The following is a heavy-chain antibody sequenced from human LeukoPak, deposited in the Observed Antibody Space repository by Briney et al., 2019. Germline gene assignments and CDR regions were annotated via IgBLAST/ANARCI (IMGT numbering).Heavy chain of an antibody. D-gene: IGHD5/OR15-5a*01. CDR1: GGTFSSYA. CDR3: ARVDVYGRSYYGMDV. CDR2: IIPIFGTA. Sequence: SVKVSCKASGGTFSSYAISWVRQAPGQGLEWMGGIIPIFGTANYAQKFQGRVTITADESTSTAYMELSSLRSEDTAVYYCARVDVYGRSYYGMDVWGQGTTVTVCS. J-gene: IGHJ6*02. V-gene: IGHV1-69*13.